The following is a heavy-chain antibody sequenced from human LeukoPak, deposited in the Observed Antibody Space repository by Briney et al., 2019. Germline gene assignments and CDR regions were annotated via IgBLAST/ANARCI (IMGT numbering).Heavy chain of an antibody. V-gene: IGHV3-30*18. D-gene: IGHD3-22*01. J-gene: IGHJ3*02. CDR1: GFTFSSYC. CDR2: IAYDESNK. Sequence: GGSLRLSCAASGFTFSSYCMHWVRQAPGKGLEWVAVIAYDESNKYYGDSVKGRFTISRDKSKNTLYLQMNSLRAEDTAVYYCAKHHYDSTGYEAQDAFDIWGQGTMVTVSS. CDR3: AKHHYDSTGYEAQDAFDI.